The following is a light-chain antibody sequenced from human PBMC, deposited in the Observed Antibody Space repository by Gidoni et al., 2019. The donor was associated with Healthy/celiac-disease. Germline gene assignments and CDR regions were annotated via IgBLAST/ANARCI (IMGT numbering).Light chain of an antibody. V-gene: IGLV7-46*01. Sequence: QAVVTQEHSLNVSPGGTVTLTCGSSTGAVTSGHYPYWFQQKPGQAPRTLISDTSNKHSCTPARFSGSLLGGKAALTLSGAQPEDEAEYYCLLSYSGARVFGGGTKLTVL. CDR1: TGAVTSGHY. CDR2: DTS. J-gene: IGLJ3*02. CDR3: LLSYSGARV.